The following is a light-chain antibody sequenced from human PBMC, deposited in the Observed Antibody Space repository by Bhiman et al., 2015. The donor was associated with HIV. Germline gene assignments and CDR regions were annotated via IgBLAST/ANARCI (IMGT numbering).Light chain of an antibody. CDR1: KLGNRY. CDR3: FSYAGNFF. Sequence: SYELTQPPSLSVSPGQTASITCSGDKLGNRYACWYQQKPGQSPVLVIYQDNKRPSGVPDRFSGSRTGTSASLTISGLQAEDAADYYCFSYAGNFFFGGGTKLTVL. CDR2: QDN. J-gene: IGLJ2*01. V-gene: IGLV3-1*01.